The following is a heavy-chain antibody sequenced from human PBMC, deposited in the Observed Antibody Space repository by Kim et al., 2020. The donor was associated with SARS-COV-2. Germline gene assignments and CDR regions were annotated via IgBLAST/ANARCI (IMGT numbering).Heavy chain of an antibody. Sequence: DSVRGRLTTSRDNDKNSLFLQMNSLRAEETAVYYCARGPNYSPFDYWGQGTLVTVSS. CDR3: ARGPNYSPFDY. D-gene: IGHD4-4*01. V-gene: IGHV3-7*04. J-gene: IGHJ4*02.